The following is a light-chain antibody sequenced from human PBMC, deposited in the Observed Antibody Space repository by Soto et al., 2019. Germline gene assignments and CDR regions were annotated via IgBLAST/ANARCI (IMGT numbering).Light chain of an antibody. CDR1: QDINNY. V-gene: IGKV1-27*01. CDR2: DAS. J-gene: IGKJ1*01. CDR3: QKYRSVTPWT. Sequence: DFQMTQSPSSLSASVGDRVTIACRASQDINNYLAWYQQKPGKVPKLLISDASTLQSGVPSRFSGSGSGTEFTLTISNLQPEDVAIYYCQKYRSVTPWTFGQGTKVDI.